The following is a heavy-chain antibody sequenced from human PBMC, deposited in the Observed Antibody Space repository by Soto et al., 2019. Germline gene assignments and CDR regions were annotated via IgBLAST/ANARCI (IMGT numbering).Heavy chain of an antibody. J-gene: IGHJ3*02. CDR1: GGTFSSYA. CDR2: IIPIFGTA. CDR3: ARVIDTAMVSDAFDI. D-gene: IGHD5-18*01. V-gene: IGHV1-69*13. Sequence: ASVKVSCKASGGTFSSYAISWVRQAPGQGLEWMGGIIPIFGTANYAQKFQGRVTITADESTSTAYMELSSLRSEDTAVYYCARVIDTAMVSDAFDIWGQGTMVTVSS.